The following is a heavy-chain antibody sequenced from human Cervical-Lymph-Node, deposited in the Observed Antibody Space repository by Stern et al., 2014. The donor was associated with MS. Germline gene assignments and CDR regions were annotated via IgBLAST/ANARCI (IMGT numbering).Heavy chain of an antibody. V-gene: IGHV3-30*04. CDR1: GFTFSSYA. CDR3: AREGYDFWSGYYTPYFDY. J-gene: IGHJ4*02. CDR2: ISYDGSNK. D-gene: IGHD3-3*01. Sequence: VQLEESGGGVVQPGRSLRLSCAASGFTFSSYAMHWVRQAPGKGLEWVAVISYDGSNKYYADSVKGRFTISRDNSKNTLYLQMNSLRAEDTAVYYCAREGYDFWSGYYTPYFDYWGQGTLVTVSS.